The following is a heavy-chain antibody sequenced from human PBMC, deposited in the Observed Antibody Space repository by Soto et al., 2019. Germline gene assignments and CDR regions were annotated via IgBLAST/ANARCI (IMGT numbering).Heavy chain of an antibody. Sequence: ASVKVSCRGSGYTFNTFGITWVRQAPGQGLEWMGCVSGYSDKRDYSRKLQDRITLTADPSTTTSYMELRSLTSDDTAVYYCARGCGKYFGVNDFWG. CDR1: GYTFNTFG. D-gene: IGHD2-8*01. CDR3: ARGCGKYFGVNDF. J-gene: IGHJ4*01. V-gene: IGHV1-18*01. CDR2: VSGYSDKR.